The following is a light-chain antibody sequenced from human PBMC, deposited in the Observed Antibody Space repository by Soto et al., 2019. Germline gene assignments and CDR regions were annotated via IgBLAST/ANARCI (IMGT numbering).Light chain of an antibody. V-gene: IGKV1-33*01. Sequence: DIQMTQSPSSLSASVGDRVTITCQASQDISNYLNWFQQKPGKAPKLLIHGASNLETGVPSRFSGSGSGTDFTLTISSLQSEDIATYYCQQYDNLPCTFGPGTKVDIK. J-gene: IGKJ3*01. CDR1: QDISNY. CDR3: QQYDNLPCT. CDR2: GAS.